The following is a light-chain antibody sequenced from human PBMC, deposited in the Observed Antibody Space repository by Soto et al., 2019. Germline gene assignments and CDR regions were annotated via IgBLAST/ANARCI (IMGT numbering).Light chain of an antibody. CDR3: QVWDSSSDPVV. CDR1: NIGSKS. J-gene: IGLJ2*01. Sequence: SYELTQPPSVSVAPGKTAKITCGGNNIGSKSVHWYQQKPGQAPVVVIYYDSDRPSAIPERFSGSNSGNTATLTISRVEAGDEADYYCQVWDSSSDPVVFGGGTKLTVL. CDR2: YDS. V-gene: IGLV3-21*04.